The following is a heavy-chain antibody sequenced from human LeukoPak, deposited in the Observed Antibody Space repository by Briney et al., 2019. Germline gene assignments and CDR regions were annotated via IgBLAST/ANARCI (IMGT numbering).Heavy chain of an antibody. Sequence: SQTLSLTCAVSGGSISSGGYSWSWIRQPPGKGLEWIGYIYHSGSTYYNPSLKSRVTISVDRSKNQFSLELSSVTAADTAVYYCATRTGDYVAAFDIWGQGTMVTVSS. CDR3: ATRTGDYVAAFDI. D-gene: IGHD4-17*01. V-gene: IGHV4-30-2*01. J-gene: IGHJ3*02. CDR1: GGSISSGGYS. CDR2: IYHSGST.